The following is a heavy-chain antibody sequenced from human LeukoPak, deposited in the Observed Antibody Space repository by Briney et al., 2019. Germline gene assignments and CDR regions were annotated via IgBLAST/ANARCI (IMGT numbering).Heavy chain of an antibody. D-gene: IGHD6-6*01. V-gene: IGHV3-7*01. CDR1: GFTFSRYW. Sequence: GGSLRLSCAASGFTFSRYWMSWVRQAPGKGLEWVANIKQGGSENYYVDSVKGRFTISRDNAKNSLYLQMNSLRAEDTAVYYCARDSEYSISLYNWFDPWGQGTLVTVSS. CDR2: IKQGGSEN. CDR3: ARDSEYSISLYNWFDP. J-gene: IGHJ5*02.